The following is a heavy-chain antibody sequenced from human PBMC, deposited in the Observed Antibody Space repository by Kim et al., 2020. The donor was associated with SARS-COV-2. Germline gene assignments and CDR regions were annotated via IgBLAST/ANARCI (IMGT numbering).Heavy chain of an antibody. CDR3: AVIPYSYGFGRFGH. D-gene: IGHD5-18*01. J-gene: IGHJ1*01. CDR2: IYQGGSDT. V-gene: IGHV3-23*03. Sequence: GGSLRLSCAASGFTFSSYSMSWVRQAPGKGLEWVADIYQGGSDTYYADSVKGRFTISRDNSKNTLYLQMNSLRAEDTAVYYCAVIPYSYGFGRFGHWAQG. CDR1: GFTFSSYS.